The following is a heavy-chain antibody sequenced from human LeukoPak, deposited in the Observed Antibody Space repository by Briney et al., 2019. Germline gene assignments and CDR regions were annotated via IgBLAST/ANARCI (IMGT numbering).Heavy chain of an antibody. J-gene: IGHJ4*02. CDR2: ISGSGGST. CDR3: AKALLVVPADLFDY. D-gene: IGHD2-2*01. V-gene: IGHV3-23*01. Sequence: GGSLRLSCAASGFTFSSYSMSWVRQAPGKGLEWVSAISGSGGSTYYAHSVKGRFTISRDNSKNTLYLQMNSLRAEDTAVYYCAKALLVVPADLFDYWGEGTLVTVSS. CDR1: GFTFSSYS.